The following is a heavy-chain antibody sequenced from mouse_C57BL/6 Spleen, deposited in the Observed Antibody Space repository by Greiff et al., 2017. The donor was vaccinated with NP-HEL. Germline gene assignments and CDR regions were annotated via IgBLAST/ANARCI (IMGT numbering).Heavy chain of an antibody. CDR2: ISDGGSYT. CDR1: GFTFSSYA. J-gene: IGHJ3*01. CDR3: ARALPQAWFAY. Sequence: EVKVVESGGGLVKPGGSLKLSCAASGFTFSSYAMSWVRQTPEKRLEWVATISDGGSYTYYPDNVKGRFTISRDNAKNNLYLQMSHLKSEDTAMYYCARALPQAWFAYWGQGTLVTVSA. V-gene: IGHV5-4*03. D-gene: IGHD2-1*01.